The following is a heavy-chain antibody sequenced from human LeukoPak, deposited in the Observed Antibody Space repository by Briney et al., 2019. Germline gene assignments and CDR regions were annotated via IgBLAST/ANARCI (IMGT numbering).Heavy chain of an antibody. Sequence: GGSLRLSCAASGFTFSSYSMNWVRQAPGKRLEWVSSISSSSSYIYYADSVKGRFTISRDNAKNSLYLQMNSLRAEDTAVYHCASALNFWSGYLPYWGQGTLVTVSS. CDR2: ISSSSSYI. J-gene: IGHJ4*02. D-gene: IGHD3-3*01. V-gene: IGHV3-21*01. CDR3: ASALNFWSGYLPY. CDR1: GFTFSSYS.